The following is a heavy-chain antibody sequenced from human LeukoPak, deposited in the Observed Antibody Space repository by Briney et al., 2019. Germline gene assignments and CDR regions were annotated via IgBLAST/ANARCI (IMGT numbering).Heavy chain of an antibody. CDR1: GGSISSYY. J-gene: IGHJ4*02. D-gene: IGHD5-24*01. CDR2: IYYSGST. CDR3: ARGAGAGYNLQPFDY. Sequence: SETLSLTCTVSGGSISSYYWSWIRQPPGKGLEWIGYIYYSGSTKYNPSLKSRVSISVDTFKNQFSLKLSSVTAADTAVYYCARGAGAGYNLQPFDYWGQGTLVTVSS. V-gene: IGHV4-59*08.